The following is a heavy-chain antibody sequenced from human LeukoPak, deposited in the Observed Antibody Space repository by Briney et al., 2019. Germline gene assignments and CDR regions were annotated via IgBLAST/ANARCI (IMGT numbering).Heavy chain of an antibody. Sequence: GGSLRLSCAASGFTFSSYGMHWVRQAPGKGLEWVAFIRFDGSNKYYADSVKGRFTISRDNSKNTLYLQMNSLRAEDTAVYYCAKGSPYCSSTSCYNGGSGFDYWGQGTLVTVSS. D-gene: IGHD2-2*02. CDR3: AKGSPYCSSTSCYNGGSGFDY. V-gene: IGHV3-30*02. CDR2: IRFDGSNK. J-gene: IGHJ4*02. CDR1: GFTFSSYG.